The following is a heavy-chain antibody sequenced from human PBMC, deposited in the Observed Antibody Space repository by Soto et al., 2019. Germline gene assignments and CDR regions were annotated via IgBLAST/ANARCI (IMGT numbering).Heavy chain of an antibody. CDR1: GYTFTTYR. CDR3: VRGGILEANRPYYYYGLDV. V-gene: IGHV1-18*01. D-gene: IGHD1-1*01. J-gene: IGHJ6*02. CDR2: VSPYNGNT. Sequence: ASVKVSCKAFGYTFTTYRLSWVRQAPGQGLEWMGWVSPYNGNTYYAPRLQGRVTMTTDTSTTTAYMSLRSLRSDDTAIYYCVRGGILEANRPYYYYGLDVWGQGTPVTVSS.